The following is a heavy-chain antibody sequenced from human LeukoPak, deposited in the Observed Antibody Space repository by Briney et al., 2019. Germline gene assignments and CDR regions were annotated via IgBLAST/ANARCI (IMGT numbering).Heavy chain of an antibody. D-gene: IGHD6-6*01. J-gene: IGHJ6*03. CDR2: INRSGST. V-gene: IGHV4-34*01. CDR1: GGSFSNYH. CDR3: ARLYSSSSEDPYYYYYMDV. Sequence: SETLSLTCAVYGGSFSNYHWSWIRQSPGEGLEWIGEINRSGSTNYNPSLKSRVTISVDTSKNQFSLKLSSVTAADTAVYYCARLYSSSSEDPYYYYYMDVWGKGTTVTVSS.